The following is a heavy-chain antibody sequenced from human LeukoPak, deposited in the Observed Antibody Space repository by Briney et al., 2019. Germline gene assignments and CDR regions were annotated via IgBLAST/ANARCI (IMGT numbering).Heavy chain of an antibody. V-gene: IGHV4-34*01. CDR1: GGSISSYY. J-gene: IGHJ6*02. CDR2: INHSGST. Sequence: PSETLSLACTVSGGSISSYYWSWIRQPPGKGLEWIGEINHSGSTNYNPSLKSRVTISVDTSKNQFSLKLSSVTAADTAVYYCARGYCSSTSCYRHYYYYGMDVWGQGTTVTVSS. D-gene: IGHD2-2*02. CDR3: ARGYCSSTSCYRHYYYYGMDV.